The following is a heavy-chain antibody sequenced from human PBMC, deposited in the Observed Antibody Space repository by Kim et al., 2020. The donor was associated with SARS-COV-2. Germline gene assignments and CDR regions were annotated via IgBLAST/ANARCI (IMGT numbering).Heavy chain of an antibody. J-gene: IGHJ5*02. Sequence: ASVKVSCKASGYTFTSYGISWVRQAPGQGLEWMGWISAYNGNTNYAQKLQGRVTMTTDTSTSTAYMELSSLRSDDTAVYYCARVPYYGSGSYYGLNWFDPWGQGTLVTVSS. D-gene: IGHD3-10*01. CDR3: ARVPYYGSGSYYGLNWFDP. CDR2: ISAYNGNT. CDR1: GYTFTSYG. V-gene: IGHV1-18*01.